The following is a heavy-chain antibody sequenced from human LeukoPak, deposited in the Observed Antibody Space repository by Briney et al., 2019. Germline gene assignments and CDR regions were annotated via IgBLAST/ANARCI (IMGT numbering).Heavy chain of an antibody. CDR1: GGSTSSSSYY. CDR3: ARRDCSSTTCYAGSYYFDY. Sequence: SETLSLTCSFSGGSTSSSSYYWGWIRQPPGKGLEWIGSIYYSGSAYYNPSFKSRVTVSVDTSKNQFSLKLTSVTAADTAVYYCARRDCSSTTCYAGSYYFDYWGQGTLVTVSS. V-gene: IGHV4-39*01. CDR2: IYYSGSA. J-gene: IGHJ4*02. D-gene: IGHD2-2*01.